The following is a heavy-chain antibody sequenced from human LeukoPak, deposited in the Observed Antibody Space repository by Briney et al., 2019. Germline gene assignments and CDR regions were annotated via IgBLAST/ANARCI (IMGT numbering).Heavy chain of an antibody. D-gene: IGHD3-22*01. V-gene: IGHV1-2*06. Sequence: ASVKVSCKASGYTFTDYDLHWVRQAPGQGLEWMGRINPNSGGTNYAQKFQGRVTMTRDTSISTAYMELSRLRSDDTAVYYCASFTMTPFFQHWGQGTLVTVSS. CDR1: GYTFTDYD. CDR3: ASFTMTPFFQH. J-gene: IGHJ1*01. CDR2: INPNSGGT.